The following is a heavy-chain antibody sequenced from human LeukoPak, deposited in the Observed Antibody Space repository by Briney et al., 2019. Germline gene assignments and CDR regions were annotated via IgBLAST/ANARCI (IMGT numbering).Heavy chain of an antibody. CDR1: GFTFSSYA. V-gene: IGHV3-30-3*01. D-gene: IGHD3-3*01. CDR3: ARDLDDFWSGSLDY. CDR2: ISYDGSNK. J-gene: IGHJ4*02. Sequence: GGSLGLSCAASGFTFSSYAMHWVRQAPGKGLEWVAVISYDGSNKYYADSVKGRFTISRDNSKNTLYLQMNSLRAEDTAVYYCARDLDDFWSGSLDYWGQGTLVTVSS.